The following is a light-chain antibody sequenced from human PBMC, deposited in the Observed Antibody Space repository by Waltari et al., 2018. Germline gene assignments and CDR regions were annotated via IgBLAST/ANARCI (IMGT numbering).Light chain of an antibody. J-gene: IGKJ1*01. CDR2: DAS. CDR3: QQYNSVLWT. V-gene: IGKV3-11*01. Sequence: EIVLTQSPATLSLSPGERATLSCRASQSVSSYLAWYQQKPGQAPRLLIYDASNRATGIPARFSGSGSGTDFTLTISSLEPEDFAVYYCQQYNSVLWTFGQGTKVEIK. CDR1: QSVSSY.